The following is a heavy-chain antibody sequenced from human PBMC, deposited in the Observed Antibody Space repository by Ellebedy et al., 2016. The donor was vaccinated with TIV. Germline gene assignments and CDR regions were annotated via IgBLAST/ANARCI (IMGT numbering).Heavy chain of an antibody. D-gene: IGHD5-24*01. Sequence: ASVKVSCXASGYTFTSYDINWVRQATGQGLEWMGWMNPNSGNTGYAQKFQGRVTMTRNTSISTAYMELSSLRSEDTAVYYCARTSPNMATIEGRIPRSRQYYFDYWGQGTLVTVSS. CDR2: MNPNSGNT. CDR3: ARTSPNMATIEGRIPRSRQYYFDY. CDR1: GYTFTSYD. J-gene: IGHJ4*02. V-gene: IGHV1-8*01.